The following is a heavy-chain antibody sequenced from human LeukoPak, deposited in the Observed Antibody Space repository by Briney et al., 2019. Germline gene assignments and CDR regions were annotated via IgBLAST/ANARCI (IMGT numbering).Heavy chain of an antibody. Sequence: GGSLRLSCAASGFTFSSYAMSWVRQAPGKGLEWVSAISGSGGSTYYADSVKGRFTISRDNSKNTLYLQMNSLRAEDTAVYYCARDAKKRGYSGYDLDYRGQGTLVTVSS. V-gene: IGHV3-23*01. CDR3: ARDAKKRGYSGYDLDY. J-gene: IGHJ4*02. CDR1: GFTFSSYA. CDR2: ISGSGGST. D-gene: IGHD5-12*01.